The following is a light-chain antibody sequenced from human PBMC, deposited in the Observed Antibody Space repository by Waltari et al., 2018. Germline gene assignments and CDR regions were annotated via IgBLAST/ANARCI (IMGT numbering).Light chain of an antibody. CDR3: CSFTSRSTWV. J-gene: IGLJ3*02. Sequence: QSALTQPASVSGSPGQSITISCTGTSSDVGGYNYVYWYQQHPGKVPKLLIFDVSNRPSGVSNRFSCSKSGNTASLTISGLQAEDEADYYCCSFTSRSTWVFGGGTKLTVL. CDR1: SSDVGGYNY. V-gene: IGLV2-14*01. CDR2: DVS.